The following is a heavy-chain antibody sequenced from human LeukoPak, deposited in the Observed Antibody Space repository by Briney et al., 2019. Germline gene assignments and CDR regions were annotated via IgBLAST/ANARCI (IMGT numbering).Heavy chain of an antibody. CDR3: ARDPNYYMDV. V-gene: IGHV3-30*04. J-gene: IGHJ6*03. CDR1: GFTFSSYA. CDR2: ISYDGSNK. Sequence: GRSLRLSCAASGFTFSSYAMHWVRQAPGKGLEWVAVISYDGSNKYYADSVKGRFTISRDNSKNTLYLQMNSLRAEDMAVYYCARDPNYYMDVWGKGTTVTVSS.